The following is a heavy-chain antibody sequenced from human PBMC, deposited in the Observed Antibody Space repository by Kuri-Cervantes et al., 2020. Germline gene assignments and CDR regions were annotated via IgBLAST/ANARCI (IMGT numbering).Heavy chain of an antibody. CDR2: INPNSGGA. CDR1: GYTFTGYY. D-gene: IGHD3-10*01. V-gene: IGHV1-2*02. Sequence: ASVKVSCKASGYTFTGYYMHWVRQAPGQGPEWMGWINPNSGGANYAQKFQGRVTMTRDTSISTAYMELTSLKSDDTAVFYCARGRVWFGEYLDYWGQGTLVTVSS. J-gene: IGHJ4*02. CDR3: ARGRVWFGEYLDY.